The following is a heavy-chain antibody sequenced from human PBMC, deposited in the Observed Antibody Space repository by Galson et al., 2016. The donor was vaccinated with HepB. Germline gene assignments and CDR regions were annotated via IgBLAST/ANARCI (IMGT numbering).Heavy chain of an antibody. D-gene: IGHD2-2*01. CDR2: IYYSGTA. CDR3: ARTSDLDF. V-gene: IGHV4-39*07. J-gene: IGHJ4*02. CDR1: GGSISSGSY. Sequence: SETLSLTCTVSGGSISSGSYWGWIRQPPGKGLEWIGHIYYSGTATYNPSLKSRVSISVDTSNDQFSLKLNSETAADTAVYYCARTSDLDFWGQGTLVTISS.